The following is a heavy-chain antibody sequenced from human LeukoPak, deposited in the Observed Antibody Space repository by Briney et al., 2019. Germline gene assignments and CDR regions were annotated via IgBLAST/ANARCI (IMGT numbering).Heavy chain of an antibody. V-gene: IGHV4-39*07. CDR2: IYYSGST. D-gene: IGHD3-22*01. Sequence: KASETLSLTCTVSGGSISSSSYYWGWIRQPPGKGLEWIGSIYYSGSTYYNPSLKNRVTISVDTSKNQFSLKLSSVTAADTAVYYCARASAYYYDSSGYSDFDYWGQGTLVTVSS. J-gene: IGHJ4*02. CDR1: GGSISSSSYY. CDR3: ARASAYYYDSSGYSDFDY.